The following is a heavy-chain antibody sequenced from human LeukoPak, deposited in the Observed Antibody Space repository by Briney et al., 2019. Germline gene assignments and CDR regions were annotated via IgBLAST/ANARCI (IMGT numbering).Heavy chain of an antibody. CDR1: GGTFSSLT. CDR2: IIPIFGRA. Sequence: SVKVSCRASGGTFSSLTINWVRQAPGQGLEWMGGIIPIFGRANYAQKFQGRVTITADDSTSTAYMELSSLRSEDTAVYYCADLVYCSSSSCYEPFNQTWGQGTLVTVSP. CDR3: ADLVYCSSSSCYEPFNQT. D-gene: IGHD2-2*01. J-gene: IGHJ4*02. V-gene: IGHV1-69*13.